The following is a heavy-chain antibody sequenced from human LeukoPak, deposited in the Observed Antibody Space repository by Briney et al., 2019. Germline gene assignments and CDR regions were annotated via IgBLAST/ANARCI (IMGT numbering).Heavy chain of an antibody. CDR3: ASSYGDYADWFDP. CDR2: INSDGSST. J-gene: IGHJ5*02. D-gene: IGHD4-17*01. Sequence: GGSPRLSCAASGFTFSSYWMHWVRQAPGKGLVWVSRINSDGSSTSYADSVKGRFTISRDNAKNTLYLQMNSLRAEDTAVYYCASSYGDYADWFDPWGQGTLVTVS. CDR1: GFTFSSYW. V-gene: IGHV3-74*01.